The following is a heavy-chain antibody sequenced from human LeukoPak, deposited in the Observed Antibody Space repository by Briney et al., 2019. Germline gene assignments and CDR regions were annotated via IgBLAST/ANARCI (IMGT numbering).Heavy chain of an antibody. J-gene: IGHJ4*02. CDR3: AREGNSNFDY. Sequence: GGSLRLSCAASGFTFSSYSISWVRQAPGKGLEWVSYISSGGSITYYADSVKGRFTISRDNARNSLFLQMNSLRDDDTAVYYCAREGNSNFDYWGQGSLVTVSS. V-gene: IGHV3-48*02. CDR1: GFTFSSYS. CDR2: ISSGGSIT. D-gene: IGHD2/OR15-2a*01.